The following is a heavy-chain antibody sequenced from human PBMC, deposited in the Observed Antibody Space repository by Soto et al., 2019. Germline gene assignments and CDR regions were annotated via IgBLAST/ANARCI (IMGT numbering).Heavy chain of an antibody. V-gene: IGHV2-70*11. D-gene: IGHD4-4*01. J-gene: IGHJ6*03. CDR2: IDWDDDK. Sequence: LPGSGPTLVNPTQTLTLTCTFSGFSLSTSGMCVSWIRQPPGKALEWLARIDWDDDKYYSTSLKTRLTISKDTSKNQVVLTMTNMDPVDTATYYCARSPLPDYSNYLGVRSSYYYYYMDVWGKGTTVTVSS. CDR3: ARSPLPDYSNYLGVRSSYYYYYMDV. CDR1: GFSLSTSGMC.